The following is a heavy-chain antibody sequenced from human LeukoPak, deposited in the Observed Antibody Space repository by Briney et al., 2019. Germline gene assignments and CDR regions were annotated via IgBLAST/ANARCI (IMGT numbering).Heavy chain of an antibody. CDR3: TVFSYYDFWNGYYSGDY. D-gene: IGHD3-3*01. J-gene: IGHJ4*02. CDR2: IKSKTDGGTT. V-gene: IGHV3-15*01. Sequence: GGSLRLSCAASGFTFSNAWMSWVRQAPGKGLEWVGRIKSKTDGGTTDYAAPVKGRFTISRDDSKNTLYLQMNSLKTEDTAVYYCTVFSYYDFWNGYYSGDYWGQGTLVTVSS. CDR1: GFTFSNAW.